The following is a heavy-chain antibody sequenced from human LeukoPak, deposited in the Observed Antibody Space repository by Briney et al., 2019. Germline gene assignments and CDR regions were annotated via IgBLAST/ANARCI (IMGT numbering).Heavy chain of an antibody. CDR1: GYTFSTYG. CDR2: ISAYNGNT. Sequence: GASVKVSCKACGYTFSTYGINWVRQAPGQGLEWMGWISAYNGNTNYAQKLQGRVTMTTDTSTSTAYMELRSLRSDDTAVYYCARDDALVATGSFDYWGQGTLVTVSS. D-gene: IGHD5-12*01. V-gene: IGHV1-18*01. J-gene: IGHJ4*02. CDR3: ARDDALVATGSFDY.